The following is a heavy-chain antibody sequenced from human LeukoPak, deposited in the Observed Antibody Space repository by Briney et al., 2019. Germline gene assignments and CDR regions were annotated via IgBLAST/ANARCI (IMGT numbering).Heavy chain of an antibody. V-gene: IGHV3-48*01. Sequence: PGGSLRLPCAASGFTLSSYSMNWVRQAPGKGLEWVSYISSSSTTIYYADSVKGRFTISRDNAKNSLYLQMNSLRAEDTAVYYCARGDYYYYYMDVWGKGTTVTVSS. J-gene: IGHJ6*03. CDR1: GFTLSSYS. CDR2: ISSSSTTI. CDR3: ARGDYYYYYMDV.